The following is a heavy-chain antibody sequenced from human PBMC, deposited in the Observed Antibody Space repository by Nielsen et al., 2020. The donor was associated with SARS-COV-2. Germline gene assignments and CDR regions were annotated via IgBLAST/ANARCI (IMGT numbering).Heavy chain of an antibody. J-gene: IGHJ5*02. Sequence: LRLSCTVSGGSISSGDYYWNWVRQPPGKGLEWIGHIYYSGSTYYNPSLKSRVTISEDTSKNQFSLNLSSVTAADTAVYYCARESPGDGWFDPWGQGTLVTVSS. V-gene: IGHV4-30-4*08. CDR3: ARESPGDGWFDP. D-gene: IGHD3-16*01. CDR1: GGSISSGDYY. CDR2: IYYSGST.